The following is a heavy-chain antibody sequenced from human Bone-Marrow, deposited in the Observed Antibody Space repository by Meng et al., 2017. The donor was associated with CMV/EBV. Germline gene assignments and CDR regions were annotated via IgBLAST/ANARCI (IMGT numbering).Heavy chain of an antibody. CDR3: ARGAITGTTLSWFDP. D-gene: IGHD1-7*01. V-gene: IGHV4-39*07. Sequence: SGGSISSSSSYWGWIRQPPGKGLEWIGSIYYSGSTYYNPSLKSRVTISVDTSKNQFSLKLSSVTAADTAVYYCARGAITGTTLSWFDPWGQGTLVTVSS. J-gene: IGHJ5*02. CDR1: GGSISSSSSY. CDR2: IYYSGST.